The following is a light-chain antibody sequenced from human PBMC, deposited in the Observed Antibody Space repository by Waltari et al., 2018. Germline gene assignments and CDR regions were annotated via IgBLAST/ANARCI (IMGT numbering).Light chain of an antibody. CDR1: SSNIGSYY. Sequence: QSVLTQPPSASGTPGQRVTISCSGSSSNIGSYYVYWYQQLSGTAPKLLIYRNNERPSGVPDRFSGTKSGTPASLAITGLRSEDEAHYYCATWDDSLTGWVFGGGTKLAVL. J-gene: IGLJ3*02. V-gene: IGLV1-47*01. CDR2: RNN. CDR3: ATWDDSLTGWV.